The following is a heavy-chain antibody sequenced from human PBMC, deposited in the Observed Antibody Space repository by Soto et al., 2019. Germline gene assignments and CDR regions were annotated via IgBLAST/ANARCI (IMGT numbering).Heavy chain of an antibody. V-gene: IGHV3-30*18. CDR2: ISYDGSNK. CDR3: AKDGGGYNYLDY. CDR1: GFTFSSYG. D-gene: IGHD5-12*01. Sequence: QVQLVESGGGVVQPGRSLRLSCAASGFTFSSYGMHWVRQAPGKGLEWVAVISYDGSNKYYADSVKGRFTISRDNSKNTLYLQMNSLRAEDTAVYYCAKDGGGYNYLDYWGQGTLVTVSS. J-gene: IGHJ4*02.